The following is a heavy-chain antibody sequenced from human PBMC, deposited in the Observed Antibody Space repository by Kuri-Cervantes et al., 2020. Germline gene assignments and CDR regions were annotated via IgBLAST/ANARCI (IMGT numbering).Heavy chain of an antibody. CDR1: GFTFDDYG. Sequence: GESLKISCAASGFTFDDYGMSWVRQAPGKGLEWVSGINWNGGSTGYADSVKGRFTISRDNAKNSLFLQMNSLRAEDTALYYCAREMATKDAFDYWGQGTLVTVSS. J-gene: IGHJ4*02. V-gene: IGHV3-20*04. CDR3: AREMATKDAFDY. D-gene: IGHD5-24*01. CDR2: INWNGGST.